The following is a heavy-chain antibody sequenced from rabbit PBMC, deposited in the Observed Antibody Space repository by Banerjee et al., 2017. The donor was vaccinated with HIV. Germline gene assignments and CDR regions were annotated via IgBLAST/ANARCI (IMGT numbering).Heavy chain of an antibody. CDR3: VRDHADGAGFTYDL. CDR2: IDPVFGST. CDR1: GFSLSSYA. V-gene: IGHV1S47*01. Sequence: QEQLVESGGNLITPGGSLTLTCTASGFSLSSYAMSWVRQAPGKGLEWIGYIDPVFGSTYYASWVNGRFTISSHNAQNTLYLQLNSLTAADTATYFCVRDHADGAGFTYDLWGPGTLVTVS. J-gene: IGHJ6*01. D-gene: IGHD6-1*01.